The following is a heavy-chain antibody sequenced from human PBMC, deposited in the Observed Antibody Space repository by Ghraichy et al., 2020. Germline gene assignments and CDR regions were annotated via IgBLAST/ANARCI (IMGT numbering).Heavy chain of an antibody. V-gene: IGHV3-21*01. CDR1: GFTFSSYS. D-gene: IGHD6-19*01. Sequence: GGSLRLSCAASGFTFSSYSMNWVRQAPGKGLEWVSSISSSSSYIYYADSVKGRFTISRDNAKNSLYLQMNSLRAEDTAVYYCAHLRRYSSGWATDFDYWGQRTRVTVSS. CDR2: ISSSSSYI. J-gene: IGHJ4*02. CDR3: AHLRRYSSGWATDFDY.